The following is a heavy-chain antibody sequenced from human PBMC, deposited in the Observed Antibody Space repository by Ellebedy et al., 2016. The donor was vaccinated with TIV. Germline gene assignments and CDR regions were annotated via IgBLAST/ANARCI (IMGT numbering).Heavy chain of an antibody. V-gene: IGHV6-1*01. CDR1: GDSVSSNSAA. CDR3: AREGIGYSYGIAWGVGDYYYYYMDV. D-gene: IGHD5-18*01. J-gene: IGHJ6*03. Sequence: SQTLSLTXXISGDSVSSNSAAWNWIRQSPSRGLEWLGRTYYRSKWYNDYAVSVKSRITINPDTSKNQFSLQLNSVTPEDTAVYYCAREGIGYSYGIAWGVGDYYYYYMDVWGKGTTVTVSS. CDR2: TYYRSKWYN.